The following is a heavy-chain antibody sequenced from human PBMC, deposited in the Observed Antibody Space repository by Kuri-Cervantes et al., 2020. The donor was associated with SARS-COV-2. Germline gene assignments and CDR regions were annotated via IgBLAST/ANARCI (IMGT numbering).Heavy chain of an antibody. V-gene: IGHV4-61*02. J-gene: IGHJ4*02. CDR3: ARHPPRDLMPWVD. Sequence: SETLSLTCTVSGGSISSGSYYWSWIRQPAGKGLEWIGRIYTSGSTNYNPSLKSRVTISVDTSKNQFSLKLSSVTAADTAVYYCARHPPRDLMPWVDWGQGTLVTVSS. CDR2: IYTSGST. D-gene: IGHD2-2*01. CDR1: GGSISSGSYY.